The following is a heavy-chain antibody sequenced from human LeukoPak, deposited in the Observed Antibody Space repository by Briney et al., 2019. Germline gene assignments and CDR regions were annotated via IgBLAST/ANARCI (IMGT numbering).Heavy chain of an antibody. J-gene: IGHJ4*02. CDR2: ISGSGGST. D-gene: IGHD6-19*01. CDR3: AKGSPAPWYSSGWGDYFDY. V-gene: IGHV3-23*01. CDR1: GFTFSSYA. Sequence: GGSRRLSCAASGFTFSSYAISWVRQAPGKGLEWVSAISGSGGSTYYADSVKGRFTISRDNSKNTLYLQMNSLRAEDTAVYYCAKGSPAPWYSSGWGDYFDYWGQGTLVTVSS.